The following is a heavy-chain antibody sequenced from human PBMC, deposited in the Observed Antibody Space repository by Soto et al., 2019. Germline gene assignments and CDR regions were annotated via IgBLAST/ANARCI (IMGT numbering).Heavy chain of an antibody. V-gene: IGHV1-2*02. CDR3: ARDMVSTIGDFDY. Sequence: QVQLVQSGAELKKPGASVKVSCKASGYTFTGYYVHWVRQAPGQGLEWVGWINPNSGATTYAQKFLGRVTMTRDTSIITGHMELSSLTSDDTAMYYCARDMVSTIGDFDYWGQGTLVTVSS. J-gene: IGHJ4*02. D-gene: IGHD3-16*01. CDR2: INPNSGAT. CDR1: GYTFTGYY.